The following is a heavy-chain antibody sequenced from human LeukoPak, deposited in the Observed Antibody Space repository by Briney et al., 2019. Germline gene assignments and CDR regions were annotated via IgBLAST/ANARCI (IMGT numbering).Heavy chain of an antibody. Sequence: PGGSLRLSCAASGFTFSSYAMSWVRQAPGKGLEWVSAISGSGDSTYYGDSVKGRFTISRDNSKNTLYLQMNSLRAEDTAVYYCAREWYDSSGYYPLDYWGQGTLVTVSS. CDR1: GFTFSSYA. CDR2: ISGSGDST. J-gene: IGHJ4*02. D-gene: IGHD3-22*01. CDR3: AREWYDSSGYYPLDY. V-gene: IGHV3-23*01.